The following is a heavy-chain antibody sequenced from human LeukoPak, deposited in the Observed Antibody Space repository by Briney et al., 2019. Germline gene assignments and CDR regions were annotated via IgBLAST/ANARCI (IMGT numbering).Heavy chain of an antibody. J-gene: IGHJ4*02. D-gene: IGHD3-22*01. V-gene: IGHV1-69*13. CDR1: GGTFSSYA. Sequence: SVKVSCKASGGTFSSYAISWVRQAPGQGLEWMGGIIPIFGTANYAQKFQGRVTITADESTSTAYMGLSSLRSEDTAVYYCARVSFGDSSGYYYDYWGQGTLVTVSS. CDR2: IIPIFGTA. CDR3: ARVSFGDSSGYYYDY.